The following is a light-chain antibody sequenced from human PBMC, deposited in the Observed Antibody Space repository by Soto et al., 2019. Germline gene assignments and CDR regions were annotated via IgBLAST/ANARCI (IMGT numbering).Light chain of an antibody. V-gene: IGLV2-14*01. CDR2: DVS. Sequence: QSALTQPASVSGSPGQSITISCTGTSSDVGGYNYVSWYQQHPGKAPKLMIYDVSNRPSGVSNRFSGSKSGNTASLTISGLQAEDEADYYCSSYTSSSTPVAFGGGTKLTVL. CDR1: SSDVGGYNY. J-gene: IGLJ2*01. CDR3: SSYTSSSTPVA.